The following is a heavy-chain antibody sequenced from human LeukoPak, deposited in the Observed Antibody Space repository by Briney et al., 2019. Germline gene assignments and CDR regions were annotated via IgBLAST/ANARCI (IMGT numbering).Heavy chain of an antibody. Sequence: SVKVSCKASGGTFSSSAISWVRQDPGQGLEWMGRIIPILGIANYAQKFQGRVTITADKSTSTAYMELSSLRSEDTAVYYCARSDCSGGSCNWFDPWGQGTLVTVSS. V-gene: IGHV1-69*04. CDR1: GGTFSSSA. D-gene: IGHD2-15*01. CDR2: IIPILGIA. CDR3: ARSDCSGGSCNWFDP. J-gene: IGHJ5*02.